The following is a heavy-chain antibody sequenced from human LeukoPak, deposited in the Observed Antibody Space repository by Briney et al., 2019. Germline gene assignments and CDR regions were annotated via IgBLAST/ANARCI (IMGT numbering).Heavy chain of an antibody. D-gene: IGHD3-10*01. J-gene: IGHJ5*02. V-gene: IGHV4-39*01. CDR1: GGSISSSSYY. CDR3: ARHLWFGELSNWFDP. CDR2: IYYSGST. Sequence: SETLSLTCTVSGGSISSSSYYWGWIRQPPGKGLEWIGSIYYSGSTYYNPSLKSRVTISEDTSKNQFSLKLSSVTAADTAVYYCARHLWFGELSNWFDPWGQGTLVTVSS.